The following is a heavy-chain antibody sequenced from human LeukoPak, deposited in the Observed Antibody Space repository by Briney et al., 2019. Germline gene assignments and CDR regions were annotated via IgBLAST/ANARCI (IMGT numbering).Heavy chain of an antibody. V-gene: IGHV1-8*03. J-gene: IGHJ6*03. Sequence: GASVKVSCKASGYTFTSYDINWVRQATGQGLEWMGWMNPNSGNTGYAQKFQGRVTITRNTSISTAYMELSSLRAEDTAVYYCARAPGSLYYYYYYMDVWGKGTTVTISS. CDR2: MNPNSGNT. CDR1: GYTFTSYD. CDR3: ARAPGSLYYYYYYMDV. D-gene: IGHD3-10*01.